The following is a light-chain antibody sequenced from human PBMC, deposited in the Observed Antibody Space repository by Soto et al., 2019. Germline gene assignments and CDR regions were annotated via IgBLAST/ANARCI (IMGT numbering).Light chain of an antibody. CDR1: QSISSY. J-gene: IGKJ3*01. CDR2: AAS. Sequence: DIQMTQSPSSLSASAGDRVTITCRASQSISSYLNWYQQKPGNAPKLLIYAASSLQSGDPSRFSGCGSRTDFTLTISSLQPEDFATYYCQQGYSTPPPSGPGTKVDIK. V-gene: IGKV1-39*01. CDR3: QQGYSTPPP.